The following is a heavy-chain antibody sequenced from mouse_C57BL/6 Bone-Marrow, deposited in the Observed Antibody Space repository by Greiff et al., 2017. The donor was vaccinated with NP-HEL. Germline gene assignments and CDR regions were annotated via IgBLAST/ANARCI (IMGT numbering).Heavy chain of an antibody. CDR1: GYTFTSYW. Sequence: QVQLKQPGAELVKPGASVKLSCKASGYTFTSYWMHWVKQRPGQGLEWIGMIHPNSGSTNYNEKFKSKATLTVDKSSSTAYMQLSSLTSEDSAVYYCARGGLRSFGDYWGQGTSVTVSS. CDR2: IHPNSGST. V-gene: IGHV1-64*01. CDR3: ARGGLRSFGDY. J-gene: IGHJ4*01.